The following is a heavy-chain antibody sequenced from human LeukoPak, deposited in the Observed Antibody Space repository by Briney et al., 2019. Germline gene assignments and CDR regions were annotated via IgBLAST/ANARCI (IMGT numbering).Heavy chain of an antibody. CDR2: INPSDGST. D-gene: IGHD3-10*01. J-gene: IGHJ6*02. CDR1: GYTFTSYY. Sequence: ASVKVSCKTSGYTFTSYYMHWVRQAPGQGLEWMGIINPSDGSTSYAQKFQDRVTMTRDTSTSTVYMELGSLRSEDTAVYYCARDRYYYGSGSYHCGLDVWGQGTTVTVSS. V-gene: IGHV1-46*01. CDR3: ARDRYYYGSGSYHCGLDV.